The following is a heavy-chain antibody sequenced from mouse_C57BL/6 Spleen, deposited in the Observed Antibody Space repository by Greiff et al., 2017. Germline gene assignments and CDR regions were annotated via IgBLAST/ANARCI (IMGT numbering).Heavy chain of an antibody. Sequence: EVQLQQSGPELVKPGASVKISCKASGYSFTGYYMNWVKQSPEKSLEWIGEINPSTGGTTYNQKFKAKATLTVDKSSSTAYMQLKSLTSEDSAVYYGARSPRVWFAYWGQGTLVTVSA. CDR3: ARSPRVWFAY. CDR1: GYSFTGYY. CDR2: INPSTGGT. J-gene: IGHJ3*01. V-gene: IGHV1-42*01.